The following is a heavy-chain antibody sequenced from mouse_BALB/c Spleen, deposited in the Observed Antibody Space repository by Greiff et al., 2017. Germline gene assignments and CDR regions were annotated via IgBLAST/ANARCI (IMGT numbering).Heavy chain of an antibody. V-gene: IGHV3-6*02. Sequence: EVKLQESGPGLVKPSQSLSLTCSVTGYSITSGYYWNWIRQFPGNKLEWMGYISYDGSNNYNPSLKNRISITRDTSKNQFFLKLNSVTTEDTATYYCANQLGNWGQGTSVTVSS. CDR1: GYSITSGYY. CDR2: ISYDGSN. D-gene: IGHD4-1*02. CDR3: ANQLGN. J-gene: IGHJ4*01.